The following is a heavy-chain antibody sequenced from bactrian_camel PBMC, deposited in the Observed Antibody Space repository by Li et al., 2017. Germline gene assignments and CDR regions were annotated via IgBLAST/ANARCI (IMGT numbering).Heavy chain of an antibody. CDR1: GFIFRNYA. CDR2: ITGDGTNT. Sequence: QLVESGGGYVQPGGSLRLSCAASGFIFRNYAMYWVRQVPGKGLEWVSSITGDGTNTYYADSVKGRFAISRDNVMNTVDLQMNSLKSEDTALYYCTTRGDLEYWGQGTQVTVS. CDR3: TTRGDLEY. J-gene: IGHJ4*01. V-gene: IGHV3S11*01.